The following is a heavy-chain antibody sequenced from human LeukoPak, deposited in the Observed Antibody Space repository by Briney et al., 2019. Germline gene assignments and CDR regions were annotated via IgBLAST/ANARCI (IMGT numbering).Heavy chain of an antibody. J-gene: IGHJ4*02. CDR1: GFTFSSYE. CDR2: ISSSSYI. CDR3: ARDRPTFLDY. Sequence: PGGSLRLSCAASGFTFSSYEMNWVRQAPGKGLEWVSSISSSSYIYYADSVKGRSTISRDNAKNSLYLQMNSLRAEDTAVYYCARDRPTFLDYWGQGTLVTVSS. D-gene: IGHD3-16*01. V-gene: IGHV3-21*01.